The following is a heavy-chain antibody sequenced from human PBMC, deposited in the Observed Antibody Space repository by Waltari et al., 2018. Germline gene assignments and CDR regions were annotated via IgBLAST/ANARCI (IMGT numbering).Heavy chain of an antibody. V-gene: IGHV3-72*01. CDR3: VRIRLGPTTRIFDS. J-gene: IGHJ4*02. CDR2: IRKKANVNST. Sequence: EVQLVESGGGLVQPGGSLRLSCAASGFTFSDHYMDWVRQAPGRGLEGVQRIRKKANVNSTEYVPSVKGRITISRDDSKSSLYLQMNSLKSEDTAGYYCVRIRLGPTTRIFDSWGQGTLVTVSA. D-gene: IGHD1-26*01. CDR1: GFTFSDHY.